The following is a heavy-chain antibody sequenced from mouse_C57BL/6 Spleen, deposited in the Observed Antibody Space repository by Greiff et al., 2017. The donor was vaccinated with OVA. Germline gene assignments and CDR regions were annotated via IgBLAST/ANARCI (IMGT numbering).Heavy chain of an antibody. D-gene: IGHD2-10*01. Sequence: VKLQESGAELVRPGTSVKVSCKASGYAFTNYLIEWVKQRPGQGLEWIGVINPGSGGTNYNEKFKGKATLTADKSSSTAYMQLSSLTSEDSAVYFGARPAYYGNPYAMDYWGQGTSVTVSS. CDR1: GYAFTNYL. V-gene: IGHV1-54*01. J-gene: IGHJ4*01. CDR3: ARPAYYGNPYAMDY. CDR2: INPGSGGT.